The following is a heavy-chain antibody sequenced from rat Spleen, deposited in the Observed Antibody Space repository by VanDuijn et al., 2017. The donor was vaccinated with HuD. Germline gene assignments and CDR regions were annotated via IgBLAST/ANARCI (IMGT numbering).Heavy chain of an antibody. J-gene: IGHJ2*01. V-gene: IGHV5-25*01. CDR2: ISTSGGST. CDR1: GFTFSNYD. CDR3: ARPITTVALFDY. D-gene: IGHD1-1*01. Sequence: EVQLVESGGGLVQPGRSLKLSCAASGFTFSNYDMAWVRQAPTKGLEWVASISTSGGSTYYRDSVKGRFTVSRDNAKSTLYLQMDSLRSEDTATYYCARPITTVALFDYWGQGVMVTVSS.